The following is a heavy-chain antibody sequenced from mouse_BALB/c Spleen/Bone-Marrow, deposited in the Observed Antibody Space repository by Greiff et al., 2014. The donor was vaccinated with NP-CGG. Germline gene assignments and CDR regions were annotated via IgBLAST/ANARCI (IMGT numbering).Heavy chain of an antibody. CDR1: GYAFTNYL. Sequence: QVQLKESGAELVRPGTSVKVSCKASGYAFTNYLIEWVKQRPGQGLEWIGVINPGSGGTNYNEKFEGKATLTADKSSSTAYMQLSSLTSDDSAVYFCARRDYSFAYWGQGTLVTVSA. D-gene: IGHD2-13*01. J-gene: IGHJ3*01. CDR2: INPGSGGT. CDR3: ARRDYSFAY. V-gene: IGHV1-54*01.